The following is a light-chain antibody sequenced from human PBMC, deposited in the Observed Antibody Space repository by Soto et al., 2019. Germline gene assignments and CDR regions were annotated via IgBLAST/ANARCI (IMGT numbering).Light chain of an antibody. CDR3: QQYDKWPQT. J-gene: IGKJ1*01. CDR1: QSVRNC. Sequence: EIRMSQSPSALSVSTGERATLSCGASQSVRNCLAWYQQKPGQAPRLLIHGASTRATGIPARFSGSGSGTEFTLTISSLQSEDFAVYYCQQYDKWPQTFGQGTKV. CDR2: GAS. V-gene: IGKV3-15*01.